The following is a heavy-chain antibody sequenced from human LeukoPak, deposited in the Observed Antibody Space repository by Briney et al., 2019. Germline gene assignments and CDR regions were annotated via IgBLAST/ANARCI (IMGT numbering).Heavy chain of an antibody. D-gene: IGHD3-10*01. CDR2: ISHSGRT. V-gene: IGHV4-34*01. Sequence: SETLSLTCAVFGGSFNGYFYNWIRQPPGKGLEWIGEISHSGRTNYNPSLKSRVAISLDKSKNQFSLRLTSVTAADTAVYFCARGPRFGHPRFYSWDQGALVTVSS. CDR3: ARGPRFGHPRFYS. J-gene: IGHJ4*02. CDR1: GGSFNGYF.